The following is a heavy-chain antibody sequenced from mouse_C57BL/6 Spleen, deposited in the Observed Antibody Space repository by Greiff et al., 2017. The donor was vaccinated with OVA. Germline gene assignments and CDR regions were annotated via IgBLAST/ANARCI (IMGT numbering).Heavy chain of an antibody. D-gene: IGHD1-1*01. J-gene: IGHJ1*03. Sequence: EVKLMESGPGLAKPSQTLSLTCSVTGYSITSDYWNWIRKFPGNKLEYMGYISYSGSTYYTPSLKSRISITRVPSTNQYYLQLTAVPTEDTATYYCARYYYGRDWYFDVWGTGTTVTVSS. V-gene: IGHV3-8*01. CDR1: GYSITSDY. CDR3: ARYYYGRDWYFDV. CDR2: ISYSGST.